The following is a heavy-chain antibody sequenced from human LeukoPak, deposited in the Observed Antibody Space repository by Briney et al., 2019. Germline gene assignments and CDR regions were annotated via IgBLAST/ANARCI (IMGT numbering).Heavy chain of an antibody. J-gene: IGHJ5*02. CDR3: ARDWGSSGWYNWFDP. V-gene: IGHV3-30*04. D-gene: IGHD3-16*01. CDR2: ISHDGGAK. CDR1: GFTFSSYA. Sequence: GGSLRLSCAASGFTFSSYAMHWLRQAPDKGLEWVAMISHDGGAKYYGDSVKGRLTISRDNSDNTLYLQMNSLRVEDTAVYYCARDWGSSGWYNWFDPWGQGILVTVSS.